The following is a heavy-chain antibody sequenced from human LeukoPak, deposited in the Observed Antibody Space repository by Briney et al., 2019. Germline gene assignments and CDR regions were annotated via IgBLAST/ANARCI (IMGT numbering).Heavy chain of an antibody. CDR1: GYTFTSYY. CDR3: ARDGVPAAMAGYYYYMDV. V-gene: IGHV1-46*01. D-gene: IGHD2-2*01. Sequence: ASVKVSCKASGYTFTSYYMHWVRQAPGQGLEWMGIISPSGGSTSYAQKFQGRVTMTMDMSTSTVYMELSSLRSEDTAVYYCARDGVPAAMAGYYYYMDVWGKGTTVTVSS. CDR2: ISPSGGST. J-gene: IGHJ6*03.